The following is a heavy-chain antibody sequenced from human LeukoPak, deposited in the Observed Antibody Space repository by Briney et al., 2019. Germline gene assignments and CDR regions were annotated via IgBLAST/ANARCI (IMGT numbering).Heavy chain of an antibody. J-gene: IGHJ4*02. CDR2: IYHSGST. CDR1: GGSISSSNW. CDR3: ATLRLSYSSSPDDY. V-gene: IGHV4-4*02. D-gene: IGHD6-6*01. Sequence: SGTLSLTCAVSGGSISSSNWWSWVRQPPGKGLEWIGEIYHSGSTNYNPSLKSRVTISVDKPKNQFSLKLSSVTAADTAVYYCATLRLSYSSSPDDYWGQGTLVTVSS.